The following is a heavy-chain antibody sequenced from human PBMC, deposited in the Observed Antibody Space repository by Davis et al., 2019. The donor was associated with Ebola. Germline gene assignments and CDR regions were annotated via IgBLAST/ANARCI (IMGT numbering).Heavy chain of an antibody. D-gene: IGHD2-2*03. J-gene: IGHJ6*02. CDR1: GFTFSSYE. Sequence: PGGSLRLSCAASGFTFSSYEMNWVRQAPGKGLEWVSYISSSGSTIYYADSVKGRFTISRDNAKNSLYLQMNSLRAEDTAVYYCARVGGYCSSTSCYYGMDVWGQGTTVTVSS. CDR2: ISSSGSTI. CDR3: ARVGGYCSSTSCYYGMDV. V-gene: IGHV3-48*03.